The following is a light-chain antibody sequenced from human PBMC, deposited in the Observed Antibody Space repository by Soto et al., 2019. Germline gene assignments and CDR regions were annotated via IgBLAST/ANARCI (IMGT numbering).Light chain of an antibody. V-gene: IGKV3-15*01. CDR3: QQYNNWPLT. CDR2: GAS. CDR1: QSTNNY. Sequence: EIVMTQPPATLSVSPGERATLFCRASQSTNNYLAWYQQKPGQAPRLLIDGASTRANGIPARFSGSGSGTEFTLTISTLQSEDFAVYYCQQYNNWPLTFGGGTKVDIK. J-gene: IGKJ4*01.